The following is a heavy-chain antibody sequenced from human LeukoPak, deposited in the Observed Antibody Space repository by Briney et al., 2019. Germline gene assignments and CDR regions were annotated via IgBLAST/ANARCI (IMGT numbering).Heavy chain of an antibody. J-gene: IGHJ4*02. D-gene: IGHD6-19*01. CDR3: ARYGSGWYWGFDY. V-gene: IGHV4-61*01. Sequence: TETLSLTCTVSGGSVSSGSYYWSWIRQPPGKGLEWIGYIYYSGSTNYNPSLKSRVTISVDTSKNQFSLKLSSVTAADTAVYYCARYGSGWYWGFDYWGQGTLVTVSS. CDR1: GGSVSSGSYY. CDR2: IYYSGST.